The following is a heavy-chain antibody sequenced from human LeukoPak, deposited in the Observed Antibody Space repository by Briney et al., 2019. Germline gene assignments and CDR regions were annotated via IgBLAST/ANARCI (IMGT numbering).Heavy chain of an antibody. D-gene: IGHD6-19*01. J-gene: IGHJ3*02. CDR1: GFTFTGYA. Sequence: PGGSLRLSCAASGFTFTGYAMNWVRQAPGKGLEWVSAISGSGGSTYYADSVKGRFTISRDNSKNTLYLQMNSLRAEDTAVYYCAKDMKAVRAFDIWGQGTMVTVSS. CDR3: AKDMKAVRAFDI. V-gene: IGHV3-23*01. CDR2: ISGSGGST.